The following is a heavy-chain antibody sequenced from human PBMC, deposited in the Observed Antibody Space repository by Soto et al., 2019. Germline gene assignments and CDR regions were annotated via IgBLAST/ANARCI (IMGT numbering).Heavy chain of an antibody. CDR1: GFPFSSYA. CDR2: ISYDGHIK. V-gene: IGHV3-30*18. Sequence: QVQLVESGGGVGQPGRSLRLSCAASGFPFSSYAMHWVRQAPGKGLEWVAVISYDGHIKYYGDSVKGRFTISRDNSKNTLYLQMNSVTGEDTAMYFCAKTGRDYGDSPNDYWGQGTLLTVSS. CDR3: AKTGRDYGDSPNDY. J-gene: IGHJ4*02. D-gene: IGHD4-17*01.